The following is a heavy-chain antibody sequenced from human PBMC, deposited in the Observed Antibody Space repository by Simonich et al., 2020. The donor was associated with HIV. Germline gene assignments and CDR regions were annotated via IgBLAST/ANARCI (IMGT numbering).Heavy chain of an antibody. Sequence: QVQLQQWGAGLLKPSETLSLICAVYGGSFTGYYWSWIRQPPGQGLVWIGEINHSGSTNYNPSLKSLVTISIYPSKNQFSLNLTSVTAADTAVYYCAREGGSSRRKYFQHWGQGTLVTVSS. CDR3: AREGGSSRRKYFQH. D-gene: IGHD6-13*01. V-gene: IGHV4-34*01. CDR1: GGSFTGYY. CDR2: INHSGST. J-gene: IGHJ1*01.